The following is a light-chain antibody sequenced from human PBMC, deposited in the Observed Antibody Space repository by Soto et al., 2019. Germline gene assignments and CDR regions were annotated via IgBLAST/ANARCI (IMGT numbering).Light chain of an antibody. CDR3: QQYNNWPPPIT. J-gene: IGKJ5*01. CDR1: QSVSSN. CDR2: GAS. V-gene: IGKV3-15*01. Sequence: EIVMTQSPATLSVSPGERATLPCRASQSVSSNLAWHQQKPGQAPGLLIYGASTRATGIPARFSGSGSGTEFTLTISSLQSEDFAVYYCQQYNNWPPPITFGQGTRLEIK.